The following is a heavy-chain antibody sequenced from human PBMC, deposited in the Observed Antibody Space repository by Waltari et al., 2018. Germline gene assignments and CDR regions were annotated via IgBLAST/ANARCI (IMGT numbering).Heavy chain of an antibody. Sequence: QVQLQESGPGLVKPSQTLSLPCPVSGGSISSGDSSWSWIRQPPGKGLEWIGYIYYRGRTYYNPSRKSRVTISVDTSKNQFSLKLSSVTAADTAVYYWARGKGSGYYAHPLPYFDYWGQGTLVTVSS. CDR2: IYYRGRT. V-gene: IGHV4-30-4*08. CDR1: GGSISSGDSS. CDR3: ARGKGSGYYAHPLPYFDY. J-gene: IGHJ4*02. D-gene: IGHD3-22*01.